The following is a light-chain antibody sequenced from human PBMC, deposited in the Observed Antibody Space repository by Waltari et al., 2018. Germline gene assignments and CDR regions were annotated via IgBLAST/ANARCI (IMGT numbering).Light chain of an antibody. Sequence: EIVLTQYPGTLSLSPGERAPLACRASQGVGKYLAWYQQRPGQAPRLLLYHASIRATGMPDRFSGSGFGTEFSLTISRLEPEDLAVYYCQKYDFLPATFGQGTTVEI. V-gene: IGKV3-20*01. J-gene: IGKJ1*01. CDR3: QKYDFLPAT. CDR2: HAS. CDR1: QGVGKY.